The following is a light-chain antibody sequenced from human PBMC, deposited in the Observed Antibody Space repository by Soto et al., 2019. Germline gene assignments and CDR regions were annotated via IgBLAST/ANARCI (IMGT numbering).Light chain of an antibody. Sequence: IVMTQSPAALSVSPGERVTLSCRDSQSISLKLAWYQPTPGQAPRFXIYGASTRANGIPVRFSGSGSGTELTLTLSSLQSEDFAVYDCQQYNNWPRITFCQGTRLETK. CDR2: GAS. V-gene: IGKV3-15*01. CDR3: QQYNNWPRIT. J-gene: IGKJ5*01. CDR1: QSISLK.